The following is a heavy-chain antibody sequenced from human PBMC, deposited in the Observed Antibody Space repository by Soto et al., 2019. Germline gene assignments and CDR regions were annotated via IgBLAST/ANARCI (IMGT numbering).Heavy chain of an antibody. Sequence: EVQLVESGGGLVQPGGSLRLSCAASGFTFSSYAMHWVRQAPGKGLEYVSAISSNGGSTYYANSVKGRFTISRDNSKNTLYLQMGSLRAEDMAVYYCARQGWRDWFDPWGQGTLVTVSS. D-gene: IGHD2-15*01. CDR3: ARQGWRDWFDP. V-gene: IGHV3-64*01. J-gene: IGHJ5*02. CDR2: ISSNGGST. CDR1: GFTFSSYA.